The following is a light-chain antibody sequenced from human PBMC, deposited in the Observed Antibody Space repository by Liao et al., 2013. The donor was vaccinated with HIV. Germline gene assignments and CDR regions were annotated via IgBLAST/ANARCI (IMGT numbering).Light chain of an antibody. CDR1: ALPKQY. Sequence: SYELTQPPSVSVSPGQTARITCSGDALPKQYAYWYQQKPGQAPVLVIYYDSDRPSGIPERFSGSNSGNTATLTISGTQAMDEADYYCQAWDSSTEVFGTGTKVTVL. J-gene: IGLJ1*01. CDR2: YDS. V-gene: IGLV3-1*01. CDR3: QAWDSSTEV.